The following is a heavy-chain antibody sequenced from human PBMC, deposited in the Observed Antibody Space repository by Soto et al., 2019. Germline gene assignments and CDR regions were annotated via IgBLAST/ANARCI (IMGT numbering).Heavy chain of an antibody. J-gene: IGHJ4*02. CDR1: GFTFSDYY. CDR2: ISGSSSTI. D-gene: IGHD3-9*01. Sequence: QVQLVESGGGLVKPGGSLRLSCAASGFTFSDYYMSWIRQAPGKGLEWVSHISGSSSTIYYSDSVKGRFTVSRDNAKKSLYLQMSSLGGEEPAVVSCGRRLTRRALDFLGQGTLV. CDR3: GRRLTRRALDF. V-gene: IGHV3-11*01.